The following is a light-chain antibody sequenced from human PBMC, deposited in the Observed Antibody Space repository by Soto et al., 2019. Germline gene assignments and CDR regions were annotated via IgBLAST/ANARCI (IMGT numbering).Light chain of an antibody. V-gene: IGKV3-11*01. CDR2: DAS. CDR1: QSFSTS. CDR3: QQYGSSSWT. Sequence: EIVLTQSPATLSLSPGERATLSCRASQSFSTSLAWYQQRPGQPPRLLIYDASNRATAIPARFSGSGSETDFTLTISRLEPEDFAVYYCQQYGSSSWTFGQGTKVDI. J-gene: IGKJ1*01.